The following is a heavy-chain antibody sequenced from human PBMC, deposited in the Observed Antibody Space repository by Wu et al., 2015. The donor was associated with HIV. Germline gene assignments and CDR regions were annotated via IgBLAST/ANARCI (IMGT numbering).Heavy chain of an antibody. J-gene: IGHJ6*02. CDR1: GGTFSSYA. Sequence: QVQLVQSGAEVKKPGSSVKVSCKASGGTFSSYAISWVRQAPGQGLEWMGGIIPIFGTANYAQKFQGRVTITTDESTSTAYMELSSLRSEDTAVYYCARYERIWFGEPHHRYYYYGMDVWGQGTTVTVSS. CDR3: ARYERIWFGEPHHRYYYYGMDV. V-gene: IGHV1-69*05. D-gene: IGHD3-10*01. CDR2: IIPIFGTA.